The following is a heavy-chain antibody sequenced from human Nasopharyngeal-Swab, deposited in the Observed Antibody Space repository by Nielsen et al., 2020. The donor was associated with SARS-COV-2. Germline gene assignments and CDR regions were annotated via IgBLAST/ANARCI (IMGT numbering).Heavy chain of an antibody. CDR2: ISSSTTNT. CDR1: GFSFSDYY. CDR3: ARDRRGYSYGDRTDYYGMDV. Sequence: GESLKISCAASGFSFSDYYMTWIRQAPGKGLEWVSSISSSTTNTNSADSVRGRFTISRDNAKNSLYLQMNSLRAEDTAVYYCARDRRGYSYGDRTDYYGMDVWGQGTTVTVSS. D-gene: IGHD5-18*01. J-gene: IGHJ6*02. V-gene: IGHV3-11*06.